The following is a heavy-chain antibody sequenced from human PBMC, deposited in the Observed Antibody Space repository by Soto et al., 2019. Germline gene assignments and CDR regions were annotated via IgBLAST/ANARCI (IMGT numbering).Heavy chain of an antibody. D-gene: IGHD5-12*01. V-gene: IGHV3-30*04. CDR3: ARDLGGYVHLWDKSNY. CDR1: GFRFSGFA. J-gene: IGHJ4*02. Sequence: QVQLVESGGGVVQPGASLRLSCVASGFRFSGFAMHWVRQAPGKGLEWVAVLSFDGSEKFYVDSVKGRFSISRDDFHSTVFLQMDSLRPEDTGVYYCARDLGGYVHLWDKSNYWGQGTLLNVSS. CDR2: LSFDGSEK.